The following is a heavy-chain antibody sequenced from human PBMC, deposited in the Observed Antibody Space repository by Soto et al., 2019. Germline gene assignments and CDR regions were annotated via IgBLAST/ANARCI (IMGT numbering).Heavy chain of an antibody. Sequence: GGSLRLSCVASGFTFISSFMGWIRQAPGKGLEWVANINQDGGVTYYVDSMEGRFTIYRDNTKDSLYLQMNSLRGEDTAIYYCARYYRGSGRYFFDYWGQGTLVTVSS. CDR2: INQDGGVT. CDR1: GFTFISSF. D-gene: IGHD6-19*01. CDR3: ARYYRGSGRYFFDY. V-gene: IGHV3-7*01. J-gene: IGHJ4*02.